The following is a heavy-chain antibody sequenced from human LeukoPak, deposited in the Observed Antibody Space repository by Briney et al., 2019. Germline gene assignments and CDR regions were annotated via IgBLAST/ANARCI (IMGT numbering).Heavy chain of an antibody. Sequence: PSETLSLTCIVSGYSIRSGYYWGWIRQPPGKGPEWIGSIYHSGSTYYNPSLKSRVTISVDTSKNQFSLKLSSVTAADTAVYYCARDRGRDEAVWFGKYNYYYYMDVWGKGTTVTVSS. D-gene: IGHD3-10*01. J-gene: IGHJ6*03. CDR1: GYSIRSGYY. CDR3: ARDRGRDEAVWFGKYNYYYYMDV. CDR2: IYHSGST. V-gene: IGHV4-38-2*02.